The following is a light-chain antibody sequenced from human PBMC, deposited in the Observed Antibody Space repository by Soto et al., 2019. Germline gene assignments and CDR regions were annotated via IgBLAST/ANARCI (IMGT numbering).Light chain of an antibody. J-gene: IGKJ3*01. CDR2: DAS. V-gene: IGKV1-33*01. CDR3: QQYDNLHL. CDR1: QDISNY. Sequence: DIQMTQSPSSLSASVGDRVTITCQASQDISNYLNWYQQKPGKAPKLLIYDASNLETGVPSRFSGSGSGTDFTFTISSLQPEDIATYYGQQYDNLHLFGPGTKVDIK.